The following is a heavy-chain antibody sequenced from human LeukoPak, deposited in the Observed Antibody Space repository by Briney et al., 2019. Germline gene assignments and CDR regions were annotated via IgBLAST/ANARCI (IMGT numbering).Heavy chain of an antibody. D-gene: IGHD3-22*01. CDR1: GFTFSSYA. CDR2: ISGSGGST. Sequence: GGSLRLSCAASGFTFSSYAMSWVRQAPGKGLEWVSAISGSGGSTYYSDSVKGRFTISRDNSKNSLYLQMNSLRAEDTAVYYCARGSEYYYDSSGINWGQGTLVTVSS. CDR3: ARGSEYYYDSSGIN. J-gene: IGHJ4*02. V-gene: IGHV3-23*01.